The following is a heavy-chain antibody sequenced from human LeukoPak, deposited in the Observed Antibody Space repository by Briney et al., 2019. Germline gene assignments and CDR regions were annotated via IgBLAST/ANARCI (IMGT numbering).Heavy chain of an antibody. CDR1: AFTVSSNC. D-gene: IGHD4-17*01. CDR3: ARAGGSTVSHSDY. Sequence: PGGSLRLSCAASAFTVSSNCMSWVRQAPGKGLEWVSVIYSDGSTYYADSVKGRFTISRDNSKNTLYLQMNSLRAEDTAVYYCARAGGSTVSHSDYWGQGTLVTVSS. V-gene: IGHV3-53*01. CDR2: IYSDGST. J-gene: IGHJ4*02.